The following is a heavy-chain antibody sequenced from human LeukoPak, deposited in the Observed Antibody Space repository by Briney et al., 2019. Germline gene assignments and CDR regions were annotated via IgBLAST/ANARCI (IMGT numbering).Heavy chain of an antibody. D-gene: IGHD3-22*01. CDR3: AKGSYYYDSADYFDY. CDR1: GLTFSSYA. CDR2: LSGSGGNT. Sequence: QPGGSLRLSCAASGLTFSSYAMSWVRQAPGKGLEWVSTLSGSGGNTYYADSVKGRVTISRDNSKNTLHLQMNSLRAEDTAVYHCAKGSYYYDSADYFDYWGQGTLVTVSS. J-gene: IGHJ4*02. V-gene: IGHV3-23*01.